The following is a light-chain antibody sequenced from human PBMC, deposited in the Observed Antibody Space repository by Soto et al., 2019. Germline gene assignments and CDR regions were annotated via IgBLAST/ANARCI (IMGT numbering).Light chain of an antibody. CDR1: QSVSSSY. Sequence: EIVLTQSPVTLSLSPGERATLSCRASQSVSSSYLAWYQQKPGQAPRPLIYGASSRATGIPDRFSGSGSGTDFTLTIIRLEPEDFAVYYCQQYGSSPQTFGQGTKVDIK. CDR2: GAS. CDR3: QQYGSSPQT. V-gene: IGKV3-20*01. J-gene: IGKJ1*01.